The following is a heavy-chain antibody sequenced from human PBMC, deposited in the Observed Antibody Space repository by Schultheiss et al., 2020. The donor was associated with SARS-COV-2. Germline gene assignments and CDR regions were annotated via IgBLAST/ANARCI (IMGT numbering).Heavy chain of an antibody. Sequence: ASVKVSCKASGYTFRSYGISWVRQAPGQGLEWMGWINPNSGGTNYAHKFQGRVTMTRDTSISTAYMELSRLRSDDTAVYYCARARTILGAFDIWGQGTMVTVSS. V-gene: IGHV1-2*07. D-gene: IGHD3-3*01. CDR1: GYTFRSYG. CDR3: ARARTILGAFDI. J-gene: IGHJ3*02. CDR2: INPNSGGT.